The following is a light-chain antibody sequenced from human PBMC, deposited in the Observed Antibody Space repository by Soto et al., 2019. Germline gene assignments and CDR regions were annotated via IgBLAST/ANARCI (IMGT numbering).Light chain of an antibody. CDR2: GAS. Sequence: EIVLTQSPVTLSLSPGDTATLSCRASQSVGNNFAWFQQKPGQAPRLLIYGASATATGIPGRFSGSGSGTEFPLTISSLQSEDFAVYYCQQYNDWPRTFGQGTKVEIK. V-gene: IGKV3-15*01. CDR1: QSVGNN. CDR3: QQYNDWPRT. J-gene: IGKJ1*01.